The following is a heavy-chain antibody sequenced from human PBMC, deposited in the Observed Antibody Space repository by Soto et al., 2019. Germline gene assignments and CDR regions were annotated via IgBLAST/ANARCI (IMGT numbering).Heavy chain of an antibody. V-gene: IGHV3-23*01. Sequence: PGGSLRLSCAASGFTLSNYAMSWVHQAPGKGLEWVSAISISGGSTYYADSVKGRFTISRDSSKNTLYLQMNSLRAEDTAVYYCAKDLRDSSGYYYYIDSWGQGIMVTVYS. CDR1: GFTLSNYA. CDR3: AKDLRDSSGYYYYIDS. CDR2: ISISGGST. J-gene: IGHJ4*02. D-gene: IGHD3-22*01.